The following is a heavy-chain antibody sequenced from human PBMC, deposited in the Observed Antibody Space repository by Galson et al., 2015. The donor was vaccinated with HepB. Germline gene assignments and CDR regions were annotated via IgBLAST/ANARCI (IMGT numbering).Heavy chain of an antibody. Sequence: SLRLSCAASGFTFSSYAMSWVRQAPGKGLEWVSAISGSGGSTYYADSVKGRFTISRDNSKNTTYLQMNSLRAEDTAVYYCAKDSSRFVTTKLDYCGQGTLVTVYS. CDR2: ISGSGGST. CDR1: GFTFSSYA. V-gene: IGHV3-23*01. J-gene: IGHJ4*02. CDR3: AKDSSRFVTTKLDY. D-gene: IGHD3-22*01.